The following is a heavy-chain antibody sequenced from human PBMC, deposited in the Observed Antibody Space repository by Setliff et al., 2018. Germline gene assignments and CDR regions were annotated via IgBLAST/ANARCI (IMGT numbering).Heavy chain of an antibody. Sequence: ASVKVSCKASGYTFTGYYMHWVRQAPGQGLEWMGRINPNSGGTNYAQKFQGRVTMTRDTSISTAYMELSRLRSDDTAVYYCARVKAPALCYYMDVWGKGTTVTSP. CDR1: GYTFTGYY. D-gene: IGHD3-16*01. J-gene: IGHJ6*03. CDR2: INPNSGGT. V-gene: IGHV1-2*06. CDR3: ARVKAPALCYYMDV.